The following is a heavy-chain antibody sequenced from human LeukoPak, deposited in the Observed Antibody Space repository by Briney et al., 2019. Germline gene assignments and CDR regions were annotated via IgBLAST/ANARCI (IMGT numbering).Heavy chain of an antibody. CDR1: GVTFSS. V-gene: IGHV3-48*04. Sequence: GGSLRLSCAASGVTFSSINWVRQAPGKGLEWIAYISSSRGTAYYADSVKGRFTIASDNAKTSVFLQMTSLSAEDTAVYYCANAPLASRRFYFDQWGQGAPIIVSA. CDR2: ISSSRGTA. D-gene: IGHD6-6*01. J-gene: IGHJ4*02. CDR3: ANAPLASRRFYFDQ.